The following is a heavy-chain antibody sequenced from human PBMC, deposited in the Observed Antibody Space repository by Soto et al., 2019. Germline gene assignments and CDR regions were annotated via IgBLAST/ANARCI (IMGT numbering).Heavy chain of an antibody. CDR1: GFTFSSYA. CDR2: ISYDGSNK. CDR3: ARTGTYYDFWSGYKKDYGMDV. D-gene: IGHD3-3*01. Sequence: QVQLVESGGGVVQPGRSLRLSCAASGFTFSSYAMHWVRQAPGKGLEWVAVISYDGSNKYYADSVKDRFTISRDNSKNTLYLQMNSLRAEDTAVYYCARTGTYYDFWSGYKKDYGMDVWGQGTTVTVSS. V-gene: IGHV3-30-3*01. J-gene: IGHJ6*02.